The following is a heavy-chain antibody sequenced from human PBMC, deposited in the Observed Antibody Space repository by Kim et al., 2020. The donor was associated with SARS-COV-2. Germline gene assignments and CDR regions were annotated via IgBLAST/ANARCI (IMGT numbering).Heavy chain of an antibody. V-gene: IGHV3-15*01. Sequence: GGSLRLSCAASGFTFSNAWMSWVRQAPGKGLEWVGRIKSKTDGGTTDYAAPVKGRFTISRDDSKNTLYLQMNSLKTEDTAVYYCTTDVGATDLDWYFDLWGRGTLVTVSS. CDR2: IKSKTDGGTT. CDR3: TTDVGATDLDWYFDL. J-gene: IGHJ2*01. CDR1: GFTFSNAW. D-gene: IGHD1-26*01.